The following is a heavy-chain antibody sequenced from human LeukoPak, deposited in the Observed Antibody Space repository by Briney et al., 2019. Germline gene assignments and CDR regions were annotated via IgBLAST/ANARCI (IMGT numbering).Heavy chain of an antibody. CDR2: INPSGGST. Sequence: GASVKVSCKASGYTCTSYYMHWVRQAPGQGLEWMGIINPSGGSTSYAQKFQGRVTMTRDTSTRTVYMELSSLRSEDTAVYYCARGASDLDFDYWGQGTLVTVSS. D-gene: IGHD3-3*01. V-gene: IGHV1-46*01. J-gene: IGHJ4*02. CDR1: GYTCTSYY. CDR3: ARGASDLDFDY.